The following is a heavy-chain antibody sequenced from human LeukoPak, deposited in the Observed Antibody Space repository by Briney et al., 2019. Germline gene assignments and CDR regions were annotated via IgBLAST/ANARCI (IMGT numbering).Heavy chain of an antibody. CDR3: AKDLEWEVPRTTFTYFDY. J-gene: IGHJ4*02. CDR2: ISDSGGST. D-gene: IGHD2/OR15-2a*01. V-gene: IGHV3-23*01. Sequence: GGSLRLSCAASGFTFSSYAMSWVRQAPGTGLEWVSAISDSGGSTYYADSVKGRFTISRDNSKNTLFLQMNSLRAEDTAVYYCAKDLEWEVPRTTFTYFDYWGQGTLVTISS. CDR1: GFTFSSYA.